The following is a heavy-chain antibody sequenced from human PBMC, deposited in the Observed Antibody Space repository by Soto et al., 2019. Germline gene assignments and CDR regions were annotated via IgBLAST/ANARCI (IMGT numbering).Heavy chain of an antibody. Sequence: QVQLVQSGAEVKKPGASVKVSCKASGYTYTEYPVHWVRQAPGQGLEWMGWINVGNGNAKYSQKSQGRVTMTRDTSASTAYMELSSLGSEDTAVYYCTSSSERGYWGQGTLVTVSS. J-gene: IGHJ4*02. CDR1: GYTYTEYP. CDR3: TSSSERGY. CDR2: INVGNGNA. V-gene: IGHV1-3*01.